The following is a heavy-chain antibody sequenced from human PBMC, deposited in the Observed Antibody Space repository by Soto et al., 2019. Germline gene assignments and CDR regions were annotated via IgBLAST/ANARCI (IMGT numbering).Heavy chain of an antibody. Sequence: SLRLSCAAYGFTFSSYAMHWVRQAPGKGLEWVAVISYNGRNKHYVDSVKGRFTISRDNSQDTLYLQMDSLRPDDTAVYYCARQAKIGDRSQFYFDSWGQGTLVTVSS. CDR1: GFTFSSYA. D-gene: IGHD3-16*01. CDR3: ARQAKIGDRSQFYFDS. V-gene: IGHV3-30*04. J-gene: IGHJ4*02. CDR2: ISYNGRNK.